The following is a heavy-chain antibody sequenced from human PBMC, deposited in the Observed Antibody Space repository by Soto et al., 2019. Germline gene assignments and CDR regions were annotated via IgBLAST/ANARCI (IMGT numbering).Heavy chain of an antibody. J-gene: IGHJ5*02. Sequence: QVQLQESGPGLVKPSQTLSLTCTVSGGSISIGDYYWSWIRQHPGKGLEWIGYIYYSGGTYYHPSLQRRVTISVDTSKNQFSMKLSSVTAADTAVYYCARWWSGSRQGFDPWGQGTLVTVSS. D-gene: IGHD3-3*01. CDR1: GGSISIGDYY. CDR2: IYYSGGT. CDR3: ARWWSGSRQGFDP. V-gene: IGHV4-31*03.